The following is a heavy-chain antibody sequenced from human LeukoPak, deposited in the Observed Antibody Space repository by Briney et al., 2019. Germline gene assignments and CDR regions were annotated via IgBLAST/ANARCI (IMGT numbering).Heavy chain of an antibody. D-gene: IGHD6-19*01. Sequence: ASVKVSCKASGYTFTSYYMHWVRQAPGQGLEWMGIINPSGGSTSYAQKFQGRVTMTRDTSTSTVYMELSSLRSDDTAVYYCAREPRIAVAGTHWFDPWGQGTLVTVSS. V-gene: IGHV1-46*01. CDR2: INPSGGST. CDR3: AREPRIAVAGTHWFDP. CDR1: GYTFTSYY. J-gene: IGHJ5*02.